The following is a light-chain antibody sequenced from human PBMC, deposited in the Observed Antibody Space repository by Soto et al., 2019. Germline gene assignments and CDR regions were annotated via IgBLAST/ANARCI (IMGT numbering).Light chain of an antibody. CDR1: QSVSNW. Sequence: DIQMTQSPSTLSASVGDRVTITCRASQSVSNWLAWYQQKPGKAPTLLIYDVSRLETGVLSRFSGSGSGTVFTLTISNLQSEDFATYYCQQYNNYPWTFGQGTKVDIK. V-gene: IGKV1-5*01. CDR2: DVS. CDR3: QQYNNYPWT. J-gene: IGKJ1*01.